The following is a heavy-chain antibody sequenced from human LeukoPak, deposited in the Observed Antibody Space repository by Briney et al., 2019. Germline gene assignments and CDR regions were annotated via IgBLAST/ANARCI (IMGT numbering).Heavy chain of an antibody. CDR2: ISSDGSTT. D-gene: IGHD2-2*01. J-gene: IGHJ4*02. CDR1: GFTFSSYW. Sequence: GGSLRLSCAASGFTFSSYWMHWVRQAPGKGLVWVSRISSDGSTTSYADSVKGRFTIPRDNAKNTLYLQMNSLRAEDTAVYYCARRRRCSTSCYVDLDYWGQGTLVTVSS. V-gene: IGHV3-74*01. CDR3: ARRRRCSTSCYVDLDY.